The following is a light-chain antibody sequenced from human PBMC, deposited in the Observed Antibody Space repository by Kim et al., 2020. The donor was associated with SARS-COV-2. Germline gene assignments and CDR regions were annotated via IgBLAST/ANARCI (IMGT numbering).Light chain of an antibody. CDR1: SGDVGAYNH. Sequence: GQSITISCPGSSGDVGAYNHVSWYQQQPTKAPKLMFYDVSSRPSGVSNRFSGSKSGNTASLTISGLQAEDEADYYCSSYTSSSTRVFGGGTKLTVL. CDR3: SSYTSSSTRV. V-gene: IGLV2-14*03. J-gene: IGLJ2*01. CDR2: DVS.